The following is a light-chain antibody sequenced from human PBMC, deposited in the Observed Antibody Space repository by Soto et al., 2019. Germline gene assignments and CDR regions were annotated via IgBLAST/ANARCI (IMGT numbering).Light chain of an antibody. J-gene: IGLJ2*01. CDR2: EVS. Sequence: QSVLTQPAAVSGSPEQSITISCTGTSSDVSGFKYVSWYQHHPGKAPKVMIYEVSHRPSGVSNRFSGSKSGNTASLTISGLQAEDEADYYCSSYTSSDTVVFGGGTKLTVL. CDR1: SSDVSGFKY. CDR3: SSYTSSDTVV. V-gene: IGLV2-14*01.